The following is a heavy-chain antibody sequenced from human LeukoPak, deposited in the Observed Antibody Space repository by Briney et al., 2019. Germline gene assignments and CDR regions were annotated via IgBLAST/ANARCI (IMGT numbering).Heavy chain of an antibody. D-gene: IGHD1-26*01. CDR1: GGLISRIEYY. V-gene: IGHV4-30-4*01. CDR3: ASVSVWELATHPGGSFDY. CDR2: IYHTGTT. J-gene: IGHJ4*02. Sequence: SETLSLTCTVSGGLISRIEYYWGWVRQSPVRGLEWLGHIYHTGTTLYSPHLNNRLTLSVDSSKNQFSLTLNSVTAADTAVYYCASVSVWELATHPGGSFDYWGRGILVTVSS.